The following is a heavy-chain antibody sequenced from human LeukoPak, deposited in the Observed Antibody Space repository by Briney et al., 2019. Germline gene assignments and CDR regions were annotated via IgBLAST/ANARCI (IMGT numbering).Heavy chain of an antibody. CDR3: AKGKVTAFLDWFDP. CDR1: GFTFSTYA. CDR2: ISATGGTT. Sequence: GGSLRLSCAASGFTFSTYAMSWVRQAPGKGLEWVSAISATGGTTYYADSVKGRFTISRDNSKNTLYLQLNSLRAEDTAIYYCAKGKVTAFLDWFDPWGQGTLVTVFS. D-gene: IGHD2-21*02. J-gene: IGHJ5*02. V-gene: IGHV3-23*01.